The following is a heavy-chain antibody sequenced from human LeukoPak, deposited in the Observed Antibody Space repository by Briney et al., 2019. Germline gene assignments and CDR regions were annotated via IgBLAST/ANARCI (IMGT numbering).Heavy chain of an antibody. CDR2: INHSGST. CDR3: ARDYYDSWAFDI. V-gene: IGHV4-34*01. J-gene: IGHJ3*02. D-gene: IGHD3-3*01. Sequence: SETLSLTCAVYGGSFSGYYWSWIRQPPGKGLEWIGEINHSGSTNYNPSLKSRVTISVDTSKNRFSLKLSSVTAADTAVYYCARDYYDSWAFDIWGQGTMVTVSS. CDR1: GGSFSGYY.